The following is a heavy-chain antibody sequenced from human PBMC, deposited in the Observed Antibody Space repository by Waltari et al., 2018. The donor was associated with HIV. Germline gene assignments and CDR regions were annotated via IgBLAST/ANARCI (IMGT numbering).Heavy chain of an antibody. D-gene: IGHD7-27*01. V-gene: IGHV3-23*01. Sequence: EVQLLESGGGLVQPGGSLRLSCATSGFTFSSYAMSWVRQAPREGLEWVSAITVSGGSTYYADSVKGRFTISRDNSKNTLYLQMDSLRAEDTAVYYCARQSLGSFDYWGQGTLVTVSS. CDR3: ARQSLGSFDY. CDR1: GFTFSSYA. CDR2: ITVSGGST. J-gene: IGHJ4*02.